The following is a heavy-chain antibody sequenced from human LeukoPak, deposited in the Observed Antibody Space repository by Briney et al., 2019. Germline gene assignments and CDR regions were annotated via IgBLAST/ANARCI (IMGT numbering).Heavy chain of an antibody. V-gene: IGHV4-34*01. D-gene: IGHD1-26*01. CDR1: GGSFSGYY. Sequence: KSSETLSLTCAVYGGSFSGYYWSWIRQPPGKGLEWIGEINHSGSTNYNPSLKSRVTISVDTSKNQFSLKLSSVTAADTAVYYCASLQLQRLGYDYWGQGTLVTVSS. CDR2: INHSGST. J-gene: IGHJ4*02. CDR3: ASLQLQRLGYDY.